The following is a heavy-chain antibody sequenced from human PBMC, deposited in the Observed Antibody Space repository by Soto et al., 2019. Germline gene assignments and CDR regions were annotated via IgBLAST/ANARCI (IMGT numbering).Heavy chain of an antibody. CDR3: ARETTLIGYCSSTSCSHEYYYYYGMDV. CDR2: INHTSGGP. V-gene: IGHV1-2*04. Sequence: RQGPGKGREWMGWINHTSGGPNYAQKFQGWVTMTRDTPISTAYTELSRLRSDDTAVYYCARETTLIGYCSSTSCSHEYYYYYGMDVWGRGTTVTVSS. J-gene: IGHJ6*02. D-gene: IGHD2-2*01.